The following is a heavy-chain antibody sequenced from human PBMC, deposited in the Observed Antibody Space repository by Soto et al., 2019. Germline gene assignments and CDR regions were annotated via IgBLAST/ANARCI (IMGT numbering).Heavy chain of an antibody. V-gene: IGHV3-33*01. CDR3: ARFHSYYYDSSAYSVPFDS. Sequence: GGSLRLSCAASGFTFSSDGMHWVRQAPGKGLEWVAVIWYDGSNKYYADSVKGRFTISRDNSKNTLYMQMNSLRAEDTAVYSCARFHSYYYDSSAYSVPFDSWGQGTLVTVSS. J-gene: IGHJ4*02. CDR2: IWYDGSNK. D-gene: IGHD3-22*01. CDR1: GFTFSSDG.